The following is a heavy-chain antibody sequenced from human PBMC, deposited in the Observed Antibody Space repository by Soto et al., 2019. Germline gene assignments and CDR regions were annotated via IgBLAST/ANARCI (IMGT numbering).Heavy chain of an antibody. D-gene: IGHD4-17*01. CDR2: INTDESDT. J-gene: IGHJ6*02. CDR3: ARPMVTTDYYYYYGMDV. CDR1: GFTFWSDW. Sequence: GGSLTLSCAASGFTFWSDWMHWVRQATGKGRVWVTRINTDESDTSYGDSVKGRYNIYRDNAKNTLYLQMNCLRAEDTAVYYCARPMVTTDYYYYYGMDVWGQGTTVTVSS. V-gene: IGHV3-74*01.